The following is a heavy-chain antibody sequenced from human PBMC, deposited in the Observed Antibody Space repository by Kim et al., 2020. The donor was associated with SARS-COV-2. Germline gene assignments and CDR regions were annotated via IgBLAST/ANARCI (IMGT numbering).Heavy chain of an antibody. CDR2: STI. Sequence: STIYYADSVKGRFTISRDNAKKSLYLQMNSLRAEDTAVYYCARNKPHMDVWGKGTTVTVSS. CDR3: ARNKPHMDV. J-gene: IGHJ6*03. V-gene: IGHV3-48*03.